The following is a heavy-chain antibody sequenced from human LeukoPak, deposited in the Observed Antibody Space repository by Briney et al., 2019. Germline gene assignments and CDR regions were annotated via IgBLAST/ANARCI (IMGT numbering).Heavy chain of an antibody. CDR3: ARARVPGELNY. J-gene: IGHJ4*02. CDR1: GFTFSDYG. V-gene: IGHV3-33*08. Sequence: GRSLILSCAGSGFTFSDYGMHWVRQAPGKGLEWVAVIWYDGSNIYYADSVKGRFTISRDNSRNTLYLQMNSLRAEDTAVYYCARARVPGELNYWGQGTLVTVSS. D-gene: IGHD3-10*01. CDR2: IWYDGSNI.